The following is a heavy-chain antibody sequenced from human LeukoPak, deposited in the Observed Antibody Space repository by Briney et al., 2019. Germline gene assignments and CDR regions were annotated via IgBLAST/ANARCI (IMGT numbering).Heavy chain of an antibody. D-gene: IGHD3-3*01. CDR2: ISYDGSNK. Sequence: GGSLRLSCAASGFTFSSYAMHWVRQAPGKGLEWVAVISYDGSNKYYADSVKGRFTISRDNSKNTLYLQMNSLRAEDTAVYYCAKGADDFWSGYYTGFDYWGQGTLVTVSS. J-gene: IGHJ4*02. CDR1: GFTFSSYA. V-gene: IGHV3-30-3*01. CDR3: AKGADDFWSGYYTGFDY.